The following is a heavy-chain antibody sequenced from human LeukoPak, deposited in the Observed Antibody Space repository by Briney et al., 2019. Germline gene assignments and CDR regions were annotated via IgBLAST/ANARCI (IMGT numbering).Heavy chain of an antibody. Sequence: PGGSLRLSWAASGXTFSSYTMHWVRQAPGKGLEWVAVISYDESSKSYTDSVKGRFNISRDNYKNTLYLQMNSVRAEDTAVYYWATEVAWVWQYWGQGTLVTVSS. CDR2: ISYDESSK. V-gene: IGHV3-30-3*01. D-gene: IGHD6-19*01. CDR3: ATEVAWVWQY. J-gene: IGHJ4*02. CDR1: GXTFSSYT.